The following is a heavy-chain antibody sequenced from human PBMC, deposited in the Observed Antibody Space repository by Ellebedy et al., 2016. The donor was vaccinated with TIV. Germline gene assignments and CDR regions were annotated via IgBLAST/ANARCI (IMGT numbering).Heavy chain of an antibody. V-gene: IGHV4-4*01. D-gene: IGHD4-17*01. CDR2: ISPGGIT. CDR1: GGSISSSNW. Sequence: GSLRLXCAVSGGSISSSNWWNWVRQSPGKGLEWIGDISPGGITSNNPSLKSRVTISVDESKNQFSLKLSSVTAADTAVYFCARVSPDSGDYNFDLWGRGTLVTVSS. J-gene: IGHJ2*01. CDR3: ARVSPDSGDYNFDL.